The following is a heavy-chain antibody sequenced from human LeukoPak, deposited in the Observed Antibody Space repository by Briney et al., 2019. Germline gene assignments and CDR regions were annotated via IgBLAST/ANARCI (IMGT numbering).Heavy chain of an antibody. Sequence: GGSLRLSCAASGFTFSSYAMSWVRQAPGKGLEWVSAISGSGGSTYYADSVKGRFTISRDNAKNSLYLQMNSLRAEDTAVYYCARVRLEMATITFDYWGQGTLVTVSS. D-gene: IGHD5-24*01. CDR1: GFTFSSYA. J-gene: IGHJ4*02. CDR2: ISGSGGST. V-gene: IGHV3-23*01. CDR3: ARVRLEMATITFDY.